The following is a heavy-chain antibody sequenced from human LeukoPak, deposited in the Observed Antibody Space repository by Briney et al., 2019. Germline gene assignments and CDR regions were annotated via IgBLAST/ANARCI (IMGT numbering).Heavy chain of an antibody. D-gene: IGHD1-26*01. V-gene: IGHV1-24*01. CDR1: GYTLTELS. Sequence: SVKVSCKVCGYTLTELSMHWVRQAPGKGVEWMGGFDPEDGETIYAQKFHGRVTMTVDTSTDTAYMELSSLRSEDTAVYYCATWSRVGATGPFDYWGQGTLVTVSS. CDR3: ATWSRVGATGPFDY. J-gene: IGHJ4*02. CDR2: FDPEDGET.